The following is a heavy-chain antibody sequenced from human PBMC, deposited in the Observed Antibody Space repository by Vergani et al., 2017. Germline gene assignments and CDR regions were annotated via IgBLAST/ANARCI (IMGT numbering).Heavy chain of an antibody. V-gene: IGHV4-38-2*01. CDR3: ARHRGSEGFFPSSYLYGMDV. CDR2: IHHSGDT. CDR1: DSSIMTNPY. Sequence: QVQLQESGPGLVKPSETLTLTCDVSDSSIMTNPYWGWFRPSPGKGLEWIGCIHHSGDTHYNSSLKSRVSISIVSSSKFSLSLTSVTAAGTAIYYCARHRGSEGFFPSSYLYGMDVLGHGTTVTVSS. J-gene: IGHJ6*02. D-gene: IGHD3-10*01.